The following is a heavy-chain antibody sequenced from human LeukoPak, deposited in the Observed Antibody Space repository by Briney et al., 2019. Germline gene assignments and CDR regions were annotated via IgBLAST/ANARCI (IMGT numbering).Heavy chain of an antibody. CDR2: ISSSGSTI. J-gene: IGHJ5*02. V-gene: IGHV3-11*04. Sequence: GGSLRLSCAASGFTFSDYYMSWIRQAPGKGLEWVSYISSSGSTIYYADSVKGRFTISRDDSKNTLFLQMSSLRPEDTAVYYCARDFGVIRRSWGQGTLVSVSS. CDR1: GFTFSDYY. D-gene: IGHD3-3*01. CDR3: ARDFGVIRRS.